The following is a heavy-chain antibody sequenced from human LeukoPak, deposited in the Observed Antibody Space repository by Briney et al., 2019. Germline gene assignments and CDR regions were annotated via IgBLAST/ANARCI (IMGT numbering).Heavy chain of an antibody. V-gene: IGHV3-30*03. D-gene: IGHD3-22*01. J-gene: IGHJ4*02. CDR1: GFTFSSYG. Sequence: GGSLRLSCAASGFTFSSYGMHWVRQAPGKGLEWVAVISYDGSNKYYADSVKGRFTISRDNSKNTLYLQMNSLRAEDTAVYYCARGYYDINAYYTYYFDYWGQGTLVTVSS. CDR3: ARGYYDINAYYTYYFDY. CDR2: ISYDGSNK.